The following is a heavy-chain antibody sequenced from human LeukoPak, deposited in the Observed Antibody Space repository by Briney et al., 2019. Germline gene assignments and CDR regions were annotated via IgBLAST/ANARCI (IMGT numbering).Heavy chain of an antibody. CDR1: RFTFRSYA. CDR2: INGRGGST. D-gene: IGHD3-10*01. J-gene: IGHJ6*02. V-gene: IGHV3-23*01. Sequence: GGSVPLSCAASRFTFRSYAMSWVRQAPAKGLEWVSAINGRGGSTYYADSVKGRFTISRDNSKNTLYLQMNSLRAEDTAVYYCAKRAGDALYYYYYYGMDGWGQGTTVTVS. CDR3: AKRAGDALYYYYYYGMDG.